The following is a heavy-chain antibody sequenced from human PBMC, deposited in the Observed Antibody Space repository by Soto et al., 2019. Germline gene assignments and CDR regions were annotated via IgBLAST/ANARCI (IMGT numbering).Heavy chain of an antibody. CDR1: GGTFSSYT. CDR2: IIPILGIA. J-gene: IGHJ6*02. V-gene: IGHV1-69*04. Sequence: SVKVSCKASGGTFSSYTISWVRQAPGQGLEWMGRIIPILGIANYAQKFQGRVTITADKSTSTAYMELSSLRSEDTAVYYCARDPHIAVAGTHYYYGMDVWGQGTTVTVSS. D-gene: IGHD6-19*01. CDR3: ARDPHIAVAGTHYYYGMDV.